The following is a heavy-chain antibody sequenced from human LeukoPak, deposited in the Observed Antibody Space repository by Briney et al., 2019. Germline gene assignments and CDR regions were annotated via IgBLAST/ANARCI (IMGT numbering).Heavy chain of an antibody. V-gene: IGHV3-15*01. CDR1: GFTFSNAW. J-gene: IGHJ4*02. D-gene: IGHD3-16*02. Sequence: GGSLRLSCAASGFTFSNAWMSWVRQAPGKGLEWVGRIKSKTDGGTTDYAAPVKGRFTISRDDSKNTLYLQMSSLKTEDTAVYYCTTGPSYDYVWGSYRYTPFDYWGQGTLVTVSS. CDR2: IKSKTDGGTT. CDR3: TTGPSYDYVWGSYRYTPFDY.